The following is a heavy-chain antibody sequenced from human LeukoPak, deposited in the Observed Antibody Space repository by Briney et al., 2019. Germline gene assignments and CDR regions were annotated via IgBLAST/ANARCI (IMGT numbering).Heavy chain of an antibody. CDR3: AKGSAQWELYDY. CDR1: GFTFSSYA. D-gene: IGHD4-23*01. CDR2: ISGCGGNT. J-gene: IGHJ4*02. Sequence: GGSLRLSCAASGFTFSSYAMSWVRQAPGMGLEWVSAISGCGGNTFYAGSVKGRFTISRDNSKNTLYLQMNSLRAEDTAVYYCAKGSAQWELYDYWGQGTLVTVSS. V-gene: IGHV3-23*01.